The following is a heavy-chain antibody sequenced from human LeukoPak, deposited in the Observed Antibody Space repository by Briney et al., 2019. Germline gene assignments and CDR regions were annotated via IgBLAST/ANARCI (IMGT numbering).Heavy chain of an antibody. J-gene: IGHJ4*02. CDR1: GGSISSYY. V-gene: IGHV4-59*01. CDR3: ARDRDGYNSPSYFDY. CDR2: IYYSGST. D-gene: IGHD5-24*01. Sequence: PSETLSLTCTVSGGSISSYYWSWIRQPPGKGLEWIGYIYYSGSTNYNPSLKSRVTISVDTSKNQFSLKLSYVTAADTAVYYCARDRDGYNSPSYFDYWGQGTLVTVSS.